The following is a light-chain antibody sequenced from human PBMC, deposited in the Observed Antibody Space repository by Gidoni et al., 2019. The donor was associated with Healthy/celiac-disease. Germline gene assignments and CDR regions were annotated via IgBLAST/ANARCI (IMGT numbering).Light chain of an antibody. CDR1: QSVSSY. Sequence: EIVLTQSPAPLSLSPGERATLSCRASQSVSSYLAWYQQKPGQAPRLLIYDASNRATGIPARFSGSGSGTDFTLTISSLEPEDFAVYYCQQRSNWPSFXPXTKVDIK. J-gene: IGKJ3*01. CDR2: DAS. CDR3: QQRSNWPS. V-gene: IGKV3-11*01.